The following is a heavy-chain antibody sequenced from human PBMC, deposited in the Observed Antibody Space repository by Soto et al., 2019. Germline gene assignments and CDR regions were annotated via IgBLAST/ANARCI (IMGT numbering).Heavy chain of an antibody. V-gene: IGHV1-8*01. CDR3: ARVRIFGVVSFDP. J-gene: IGHJ5*02. CDR2: MNPNSGNT. CDR1: GYTFTSYD. Sequence: QVQLVQSGAEVKKPGASVKVSCKASGYTFTSYDINWVRQATGQGLEWMGWMNPNSGNTGYAQKFQGRVTMTRNTSISTGYMELSSVRSEDTAVYYCARVRIFGVVSFDPWGQRNLVTVSS. D-gene: IGHD3-3*01.